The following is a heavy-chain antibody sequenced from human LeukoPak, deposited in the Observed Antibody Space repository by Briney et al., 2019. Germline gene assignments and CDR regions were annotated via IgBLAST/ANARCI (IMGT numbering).Heavy chain of an antibody. CDR2: IRSKANSYET. J-gene: IGHJ6*02. V-gene: IGHV3-73*01. CDR3: IPGGMDV. D-gene: IGHD3-10*01. CDR1: GXTFSGSA. Sequence: GEALKISCAASGXTFSGSAMHWVRQASGKGLEWVGRIRSKANSYETAYAASVKGRFTISRDDSKNTAYLQMNSLKTEDTAVYYCIPGGMDVWGQGTTVTVSS.